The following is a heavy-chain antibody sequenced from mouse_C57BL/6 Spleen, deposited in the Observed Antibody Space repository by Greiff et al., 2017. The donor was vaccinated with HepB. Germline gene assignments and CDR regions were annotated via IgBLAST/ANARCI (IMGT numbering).Heavy chain of an antibody. D-gene: IGHD1-1*01. CDR3: ARKYNGSSSPWYFDV. Sequence: VQLQQSGAELAKPGASVKLSCKASGYTFTSYWMHWVKQRPGQGLEWIGYINPSSGYTKYNQKFKDKATLTADKSTTTAYMQLRSMTYVDSADYYCARKYNGSSSPWYFDVGGTGATVTVSS. J-gene: IGHJ1*03. V-gene: IGHV1-7*01. CDR1: GYTFTSYW. CDR2: INPSSGYT.